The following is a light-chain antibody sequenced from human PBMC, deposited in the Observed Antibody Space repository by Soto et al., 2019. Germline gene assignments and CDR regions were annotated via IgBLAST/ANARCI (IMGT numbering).Light chain of an antibody. Sequence: QSLRTQPASGSGSPGQWITISGTGTSGDVGGYNYVSWYQQYPGRVPKLLIYKVSDRPSGISNRFSGSKSGNTASLTISGLQAEDEADYFCTSPTPGSLYVFGSGTKVTVL. CDR2: KVS. V-gene: IGLV2-14*01. CDR1: SGDVGGYNY. J-gene: IGLJ1*01. CDR3: TSPTPGSLYV.